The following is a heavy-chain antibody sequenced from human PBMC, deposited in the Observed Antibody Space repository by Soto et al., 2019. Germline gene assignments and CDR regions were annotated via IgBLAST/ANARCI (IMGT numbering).Heavy chain of an antibody. V-gene: IGHV2-26*01. Sequence: QVTLKESGPVLVNPTETLTLTCTVSGFSLSNARMGVSWIRQPPGKALEWLAHIFSNDEKSYSTSLKSRLTISKDTSKSQVVLTMTNMDPVDTATYYCARTTGLWYFFDYWGQGTLVTVSS. D-gene: IGHD5-18*01. CDR3: ARTTGLWYFFDY. CDR2: IFSNDEK. CDR1: GFSLSNARMG. J-gene: IGHJ4*02.